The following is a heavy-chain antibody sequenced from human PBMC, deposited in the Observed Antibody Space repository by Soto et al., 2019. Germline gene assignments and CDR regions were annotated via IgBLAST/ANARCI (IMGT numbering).Heavy chain of an antibody. Sequence: QVQLQESGPGLVKPSETLSLTCTVSGGSISSYYWSWIRQPPGKGLEWIGYVYYSGSTNYNPSLTXRVTISVATSTTPFSLKLSSVTAAATAVFFCARGYGAAFDYWGQGTLVTVSS. V-gene: IGHV4-59*01. J-gene: IGHJ4*02. CDR3: ARGYGAAFDY. CDR1: GGSISSYY. CDR2: VYYSGST. D-gene: IGHD4-17*01.